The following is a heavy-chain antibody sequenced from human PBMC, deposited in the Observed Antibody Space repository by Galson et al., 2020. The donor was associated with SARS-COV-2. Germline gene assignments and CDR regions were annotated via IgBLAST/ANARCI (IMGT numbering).Heavy chain of an antibody. D-gene: IGHD2-21*01. CDR1: GGSLSSAGYY. Sequence: SETLSLTCTVSGGSLSSAGYYWSWIRQHPGKGLEWIGYTYYSGSTYYNPSLKSRVTISVDTSKKQFSLKLSSVTAADTAVYYCARGYGGNLFFDYWGQGTLVTVSS. CDR3: ARGYGGNLFFDY. J-gene: IGHJ4*02. CDR2: TYYSGST. V-gene: IGHV4-31*03.